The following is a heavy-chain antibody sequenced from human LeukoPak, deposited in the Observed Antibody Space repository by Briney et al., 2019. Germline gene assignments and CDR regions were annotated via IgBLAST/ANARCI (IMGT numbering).Heavy chain of an antibody. CDR3: ASTSGRDGYNL. CDR1: GFTFDDYG. CDR2: INWNGGSA. Sequence: RPGGSLRLSCAASGFTFDDYGMSWVRQAPGKGLEWVSGINWNGGSAGYADSVKGRFTISRDNAKNSLYLQMNSLRAEDTAVYYCASTSGRDGYNLGGQGTLVTVSS. D-gene: IGHD5-24*01. J-gene: IGHJ4*02. V-gene: IGHV3-20*04.